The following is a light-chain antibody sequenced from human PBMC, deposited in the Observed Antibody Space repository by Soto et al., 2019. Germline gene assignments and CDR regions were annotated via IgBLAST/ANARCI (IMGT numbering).Light chain of an antibody. CDR1: QSVSNN. Sequence: EIVLTQSPATLSLSPGERATLSCRASQSVSNNYLAWYQQKPGQAPRLLIYGASNRSTGIPARFSGSGSGTEFTLTISSLQSEDFAVYYCQQYNNWPLTFGGGTKVDI. V-gene: IGKV3D-15*01. CDR3: QQYNNWPLT. J-gene: IGKJ4*01. CDR2: GAS.